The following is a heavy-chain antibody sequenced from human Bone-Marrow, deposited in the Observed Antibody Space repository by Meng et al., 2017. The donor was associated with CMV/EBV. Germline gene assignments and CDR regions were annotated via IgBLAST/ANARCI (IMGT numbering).Heavy chain of an antibody. CDR3: ARVSVEATGDDY. V-gene: IGHV1-2*02. D-gene: IGHD1-26*01. CDR1: GGTFSSYA. CDR2: INPNSGGT. Sequence: ATVTVSCKVSGGTFSSYAISWVRQAPGQGLEWMGGINPNSGGTNYAQKFQGRFTMTRDTSTSTAYMELGRLRADDTAVYYCARVSVEATGDDYWGQGTRVTVSS. J-gene: IGHJ4*02.